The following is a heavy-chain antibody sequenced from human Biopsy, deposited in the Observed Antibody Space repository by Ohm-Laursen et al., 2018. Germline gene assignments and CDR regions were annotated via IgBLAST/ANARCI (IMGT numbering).Heavy chain of an antibody. CDR1: GYTFAGYY. CDR3: ARVPAYPSIDGYYGLDL. D-gene: IGHD3-9*01. J-gene: IGHJ6*02. V-gene: IGHV1-2*02. CDR2: INPNSGNA. Sequence: ASVKVSCNVSGYTFAGYYLHWVRQAPGHGLEWMGWINPNSGNANYAQSFQGRLTVTRDTSISTAYMELTSLTFYDTAIYYCARVPAYPSIDGYYGLDLWGQGTTVIVSS.